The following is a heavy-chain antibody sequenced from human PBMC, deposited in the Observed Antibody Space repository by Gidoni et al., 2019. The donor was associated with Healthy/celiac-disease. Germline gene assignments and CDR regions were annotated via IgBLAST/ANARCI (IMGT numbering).Heavy chain of an antibody. V-gene: IGHV4-39*01. CDR1: SISSSSYY. CDR2: IYYSGST. D-gene: IGHD6-19*01. CDR3: ARLGVDGTY. J-gene: IGHJ4*02. Sequence: SISSSSYYWGWIRQPPGKGLEWIVRIYYSGSTYYNPSLKSRVTITVDTSKTQFSLKLSSVTAAVTVGYYCARLGVDGTYWGQGTLVTVSS.